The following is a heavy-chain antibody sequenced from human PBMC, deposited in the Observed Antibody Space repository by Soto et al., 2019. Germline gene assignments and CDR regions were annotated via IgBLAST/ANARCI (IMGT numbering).Heavy chain of an antibody. CDR2: TNPTTTTT. CDR1: ENTFSTYS. V-gene: IGHV1-46*01. Sequence: ASVKVSCKSSENTFSTYSLHCVRQAPGQWLERMGVTNPTTTTTTDAQKFQCRVTMTRDPSTSTVLLALSSPTSRGTALYLCAIDLYSSSWYVRAFDMWGKGTMVTVSS. J-gene: IGHJ3*02. CDR3: AIDLYSSSWYVRAFDM. D-gene: IGHD6-13*01.